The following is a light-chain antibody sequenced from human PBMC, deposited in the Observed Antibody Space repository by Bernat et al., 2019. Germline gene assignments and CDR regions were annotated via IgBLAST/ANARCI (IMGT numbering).Light chain of an antibody. J-gene: IGLJ1*01. CDR1: SSDVGGYNY. CDR2: DVS. V-gene: IGLV2-14*03. CDR3: SSYTSSSTLV. Sequence: QSALTQPASVFGSPGQSITISCSGTSSDVGGYNYVFWYQQHPGKAPKLMIYDVSYRPSGVSTRFSGSKSGSTASLTVSVLQAEDAADYYCSSYTSSSTLVFGSGTKVTVL.